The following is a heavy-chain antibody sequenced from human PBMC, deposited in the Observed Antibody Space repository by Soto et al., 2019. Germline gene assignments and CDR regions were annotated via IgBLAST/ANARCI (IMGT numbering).Heavy chain of an antibody. J-gene: IGHJ4*02. CDR3: ASIWGPGYSYGFDY. CDR1: GGSISSYY. V-gene: IGHV4-59*01. CDR2: IYYSGST. Sequence: SETLSLTCTVSGGSISSYYWSWIRQPPGKGLEWIGYIYYSGSTNYNPSLKSRVTISVDTSKNQFSLKLSSVAAADTAVYYCASIWGPGYSYGFDYWGQGTLVTVSS. D-gene: IGHD5-18*01.